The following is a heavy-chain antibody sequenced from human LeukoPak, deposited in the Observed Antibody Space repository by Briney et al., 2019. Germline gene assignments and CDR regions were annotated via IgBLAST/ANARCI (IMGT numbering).Heavy chain of an antibody. Sequence: GGSLRLSCAASGFTFSSYAMSWVRQAPGKGLEWVSAISGSGGSTYCADSVKGRFTISRDNSRNTLYLQMNSLRAEDTAVYYCAKDSYYDSSGYYYGLLFDYWGQETLVTVSS. CDR2: ISGSGGST. CDR1: GFTFSSYA. CDR3: AKDSYYDSSGYYYGLLFDY. J-gene: IGHJ4*02. D-gene: IGHD3-22*01. V-gene: IGHV3-23*01.